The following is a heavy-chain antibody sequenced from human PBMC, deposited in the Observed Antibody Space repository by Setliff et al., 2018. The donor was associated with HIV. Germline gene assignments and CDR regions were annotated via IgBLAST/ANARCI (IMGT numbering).Heavy chain of an antibody. Sequence: PSETLSLTCTVSGDSINSGTYYWSWIRQPAGKGLEWIGRLHLSGDTNYNPSLKSRVTMSIDTSKNQFSLKLSSVTAADTAVYYCARDNSYYYGSGGHHFYGVDVWGQGATVTVSS. CDR3: ARDNSYYYGSGGHHFYGVDV. CDR2: LHLSGDT. J-gene: IGHJ6*02. D-gene: IGHD3-10*01. CDR1: GDSINSGTYY. V-gene: IGHV4-61*02.